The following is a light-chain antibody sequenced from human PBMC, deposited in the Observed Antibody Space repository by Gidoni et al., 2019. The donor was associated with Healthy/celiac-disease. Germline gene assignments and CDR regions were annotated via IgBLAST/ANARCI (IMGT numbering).Light chain of an antibody. CDR1: QSISSY. CDR2: AAS. CDR3: QQRYSTPPLT. Sequence: DLQKTKSTSSLSASVGDRVTITCRASQSISSYLNGYQQKPGKAPKLLLYAASSFKSGVPTRFSGSGSGTDVTLTISSLQPEDFSTYYCQQRYSTPPLTFGGXTKVEIK. V-gene: IGKV1-39*01. J-gene: IGKJ4*01.